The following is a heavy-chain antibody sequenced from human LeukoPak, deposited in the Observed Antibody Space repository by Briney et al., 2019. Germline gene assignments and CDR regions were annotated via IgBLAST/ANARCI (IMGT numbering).Heavy chain of an antibody. V-gene: IGHV2-70*01. D-gene: IGHD2-15*01. J-gene: IGHJ4*02. CDR3: ARILGDRVSSCYTRAFDY. Sequence: SGPTLVNPTQTLTLTCTFSGFSLSTSGMCVSWIRKPPGKALEWLALIDWDDDKYYSTSLKTRLTISKDTSKNQVVLTMTNMDPVDTATYYCARILGDRVSSCYTRAFDYWGQGTLVTVSS. CDR2: IDWDDDK. CDR1: GFSLSTSGMC.